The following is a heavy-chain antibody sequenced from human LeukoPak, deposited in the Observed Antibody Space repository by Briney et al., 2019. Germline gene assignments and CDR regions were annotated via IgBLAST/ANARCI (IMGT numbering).Heavy chain of an antibody. CDR1: GGSFSGYY. CDR3: ARGRIRTSSGWPQTYYYYYGMDV. Sequence: SETLSLTCAVYGGSFSGYYWSWIRQPPGKGLEWIGEINHSGSTNYNPPLKSRVTISVDTSKNQFSLKLSSVTAADTAVYYCARGRIRTSSGWPQTYYYYYGMDVWGQGTTVTVSS. J-gene: IGHJ6*02. D-gene: IGHD6-19*01. CDR2: INHSGST. V-gene: IGHV4-34*01.